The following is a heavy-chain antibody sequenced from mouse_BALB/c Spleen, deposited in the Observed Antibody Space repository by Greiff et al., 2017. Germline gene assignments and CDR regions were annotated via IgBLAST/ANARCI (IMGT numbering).Heavy chain of an antibody. Sequence: VQLQQSGTVLARPGASVKMSCKASGYTFTSYWMHWVKQRPGQGLEWIGAIYPGNSDTSYNQKFKGKAKLTAVTSTSTAYMELSSLTNEDSAVYYCTGGYDDYLYYAMDYWGQGTSVTVSS. CDR3: TGGYDDYLYYAMDY. D-gene: IGHD2-2*01. V-gene: IGHV1-5*01. CDR1: GYTFTSYW. CDR2: IYPGNSDT. J-gene: IGHJ4*01.